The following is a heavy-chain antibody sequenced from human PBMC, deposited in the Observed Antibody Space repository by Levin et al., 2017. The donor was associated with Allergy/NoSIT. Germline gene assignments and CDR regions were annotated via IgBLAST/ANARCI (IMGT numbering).Heavy chain of an antibody. CDR2: ISSSGSTI. D-gene: IGHD6-19*01. CDR1: GFTFSSYE. CDR3: ARGVYSSGWGNWFDP. J-gene: IGHJ5*02. Sequence: GESLKISCAASGFTFSSYEMNWVRQAPGKGLEWVSYISSSGSTIYYADSVKGRFTISRDNAKNSLYLQMNSLRAEDTAVYYCARGVYSSGWGNWFDPWGQGTLVTVSS. V-gene: IGHV3-48*03.